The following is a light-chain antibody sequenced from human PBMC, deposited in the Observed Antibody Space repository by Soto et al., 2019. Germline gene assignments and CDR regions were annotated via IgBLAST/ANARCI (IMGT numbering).Light chain of an antibody. CDR3: QQDYNSPIT. CDR2: WAS. J-gene: IGKJ5*01. V-gene: IGKV4-1*01. Sequence: IVMTQSPESLAVSLCERATINCKSSQSILYSSNNKNYLAWYQHKPGQPPKLLFFWASTXNSGVPDRFSGSGSGADFTLTISSLQAEDVEVDYWQQDYNSPITFGQGTRLEIK. CDR1: QSILYSSNNKNY.